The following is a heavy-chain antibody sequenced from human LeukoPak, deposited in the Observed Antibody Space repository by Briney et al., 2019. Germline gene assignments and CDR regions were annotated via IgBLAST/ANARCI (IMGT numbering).Heavy chain of an antibody. D-gene: IGHD2-2*01. V-gene: IGHV4-38-2*02. CDR2: IYHSGST. Sequence: SETLTLTCTVSGYSISSGYYWGCIRQPPGKGLEWIGSIYHSGSTYYNPSLKSRVTISVDTSKNQFSLKLSSVTAADTAVYYCARKTCSTSCCYFDYWGQGTLVTVSS. CDR3: ARKTCSTSCCYFDY. CDR1: GYSISSGYY. J-gene: IGHJ4*02.